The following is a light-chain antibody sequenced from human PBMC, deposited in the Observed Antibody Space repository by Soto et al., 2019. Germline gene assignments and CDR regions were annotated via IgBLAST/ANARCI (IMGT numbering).Light chain of an antibody. V-gene: IGKV1-8*01. CDR2: AAS. Sequence: AIRMTQSPSSLSASTGDRVTITCRASQGISSYLAWYQQKPGKAPKLLIYAASTLQSGVPSRFSGSGSGTDFTLTISCLQPEDFATYYCQQYYSYPRTFGQGTMV. CDR1: QGISSY. J-gene: IGKJ1*01. CDR3: QQYYSYPRT.